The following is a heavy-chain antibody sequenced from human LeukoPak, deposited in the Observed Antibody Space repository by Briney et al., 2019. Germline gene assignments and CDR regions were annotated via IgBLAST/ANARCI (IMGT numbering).Heavy chain of an antibody. CDR1: GFTFTSYS. V-gene: IGHV3-23*01. D-gene: IGHD3-22*01. CDR3: ARDPFITDY. Sequence: SGGSLRLSCAASGFTFTSYSMNWVRQAPGKGLEWVSTISGGGGSTYYADSVKGRFTISRDNAKNSLYLQMNSLRAEDTAVYYCARDPFITDYWGQGTLVTVSS. CDR2: ISGGGGST. J-gene: IGHJ4*02.